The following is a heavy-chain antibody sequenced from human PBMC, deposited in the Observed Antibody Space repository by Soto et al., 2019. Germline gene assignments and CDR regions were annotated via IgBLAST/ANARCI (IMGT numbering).Heavy chain of an antibody. J-gene: IGHJ4*02. CDR3: ASESYGGEFDY. D-gene: IGHD4-17*01. CDR2: MNAGNGNT. Sequence: QVQLVQSGAEAKKPGASVKVSCKASGYTFTSYAMHWVRQAPGQRLEWRGWMNAGNGNTKYSQKVQGRVTITSDTSASTAYRELSSLRSDDTAVYYFASESYGGEFDYWGQGTLVTASS. V-gene: IGHV1-3*01. CDR1: GYTFTSYA.